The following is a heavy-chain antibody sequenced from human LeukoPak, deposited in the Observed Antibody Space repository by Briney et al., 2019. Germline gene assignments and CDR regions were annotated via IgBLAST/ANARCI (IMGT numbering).Heavy chain of an antibody. J-gene: IGHJ4*02. Sequence: GGSLRLSCAASGFTFSSYEMNWVRQAPGKGLEWVSYIISSGSTIYYADSVKGRFTISRDNAKNSLYLQMNSLRAEDMALYYCARSVVYSGSPDYWGQGTLVTVSS. V-gene: IGHV3-48*03. CDR1: GFTFSSYE. CDR3: ARSVVYSGSPDY. D-gene: IGHD1-26*01. CDR2: IISSGSTI.